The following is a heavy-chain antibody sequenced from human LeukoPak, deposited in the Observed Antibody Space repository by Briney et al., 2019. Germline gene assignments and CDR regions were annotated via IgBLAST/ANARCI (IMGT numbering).Heavy chain of an antibody. CDR1: GGSISSYY. D-gene: IGHD3-22*01. CDR3: ARSSGYTVVFDY. V-gene: IGHV4-59*01. J-gene: IGHJ4*02. Sequence: PSETLSLTCTVSGGSISSYYWSWIRQPPGKGLEWIGYIYYSGSTNYNPSLKSRVTISVDTSKNQFSLKLSSVTAADTAVYYCARSSGYTVVFDYWGQGTLVTVSS. CDR2: IYYSGST.